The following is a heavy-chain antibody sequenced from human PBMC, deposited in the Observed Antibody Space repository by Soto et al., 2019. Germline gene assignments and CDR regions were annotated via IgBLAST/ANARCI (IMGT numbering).Heavy chain of an antibody. D-gene: IGHD2-2*01. Sequence: PGGSLRGYCAASGFTFSSYSMNWVRQGPGKGLEWVSSISSISSYIYYADSVKGRFTISRDNAKNSLYLQMNSLRAEDTAVYYCARDLGVETAIVVVPAAMHYYYYGMDVWGQGTTVTVSS. CDR1: GFTFSSYS. CDR2: ISSISSYI. V-gene: IGHV3-21*01. J-gene: IGHJ6*02. CDR3: ARDLGVETAIVVVPAAMHYYYYGMDV.